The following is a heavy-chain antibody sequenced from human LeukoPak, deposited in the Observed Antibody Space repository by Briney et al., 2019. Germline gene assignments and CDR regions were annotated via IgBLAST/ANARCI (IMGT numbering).Heavy chain of an antibody. CDR3: ARDGFGNDY. V-gene: IGHV3-21*01. Sequence: GGSLRLSCAAYGFTFSSYSMNWVRQAPGQGLEWVSSISSSSSYIYYTDSVKGRFTISRDNAKNSLYLQMNSLRAEDTAVYYCARDGFGNDYWGQGTLVTVSS. J-gene: IGHJ4*02. D-gene: IGHD4-23*01. CDR2: ISSSSSYI. CDR1: GFTFSSYS.